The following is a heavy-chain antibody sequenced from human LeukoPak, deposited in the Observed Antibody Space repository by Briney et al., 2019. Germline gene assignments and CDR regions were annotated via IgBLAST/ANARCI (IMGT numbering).Heavy chain of an antibody. D-gene: IGHD2-15*01. J-gene: IGHJ4*02. CDR3: ARGVEYCSGGSCYPFDY. CDR2: MNPNSGNT. Sequence: VSVKVSCKASGYTFTSYDINWVRQATGQGLEWMGWMNPNSGNTGYAQKFQGRVTITRNTSISTAYMELSSLRSEDTAVYYCARGVEYCSGGSCYPFDYWGQGTLVTVSS. CDR1: GYTFTSYD. V-gene: IGHV1-8*03.